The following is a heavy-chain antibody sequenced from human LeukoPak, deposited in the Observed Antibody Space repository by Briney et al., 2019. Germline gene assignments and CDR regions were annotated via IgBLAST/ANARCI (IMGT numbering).Heavy chain of an antibody. J-gene: IGHJ3*02. V-gene: IGHV5-51*01. D-gene: IGHD3-22*01. Sequence: GESLKISCKGSGYTFSNCWIGWVRQMPGKGLEWMGIIYPGDSDTTYSPSFQGQVTISADKTISTAYLQWSSLKASDTAMYYCASAGDSSDYYYFSASDIWGQGTMVTVSS. CDR2: IYPGDSDT. CDR3: ASAGDSSDYYYFSASDI. CDR1: GYTFSNCW.